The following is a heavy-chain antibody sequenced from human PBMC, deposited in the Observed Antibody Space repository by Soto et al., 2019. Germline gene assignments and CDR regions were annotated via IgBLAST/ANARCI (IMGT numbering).Heavy chain of an antibody. V-gene: IGHV1-18*01. J-gene: IGHJ4*02. Sequence: QVQLVQSGAEVKKPGASVKVSCKTSGYTFTNFGISWVRQAPGQGFEWLGWISGNSGRTYYAQKFQVRGTMTRDASTNTAYMERRSLTSVDTAVCYCVRVGSADHDRAGLDWGRGNRVTVPS. D-gene: IGHD3-10*01. CDR3: VRVGSADHDRAGLD. CDR2: ISGNSGRT. CDR1: GYTFTNFG.